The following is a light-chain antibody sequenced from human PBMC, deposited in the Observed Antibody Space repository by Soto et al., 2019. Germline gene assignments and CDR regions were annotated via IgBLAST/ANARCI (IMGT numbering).Light chain of an antibody. V-gene: IGKV3-20*01. J-gene: IGKJ3*01. Sequence: EIVLTQSPGTLSLSSGERATLSYRASESVSAGYLAWYHQKPGQAPRLLIYGASSRATGIPDRFSGSGSGADFTLTISRLEPEDFAVYYCHQYGSSPFTFGPGTKVDIK. CDR2: GAS. CDR3: HQYGSSPFT. CDR1: ESVSAGY.